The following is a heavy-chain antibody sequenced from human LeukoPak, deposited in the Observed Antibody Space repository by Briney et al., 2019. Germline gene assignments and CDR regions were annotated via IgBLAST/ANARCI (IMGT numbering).Heavy chain of an antibody. J-gene: IGHJ4*02. V-gene: IGHV1-69*04. CDR1: GYTFTSYG. CDR3: ARGPGGYDYWYNDY. Sequence: GASVKVSCKASGYTFTSYGISWVRQAPGQGLEWMGRIIPILGIANYAQKFQGRVTITADKSTSTAYMELSSLRSEDTAVYYCARGPGGYDYWYNDYWGQGTLVTVSS. CDR2: IIPILGIA. D-gene: IGHD5-12*01.